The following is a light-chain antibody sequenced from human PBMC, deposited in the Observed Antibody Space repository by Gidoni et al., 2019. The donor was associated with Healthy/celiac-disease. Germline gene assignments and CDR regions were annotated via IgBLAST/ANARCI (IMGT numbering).Light chain of an antibody. V-gene: IGKV4-1*01. Sequence: DIVMTHSPDSLAVSLGERATINCKSSQSVLYSSNNKNYLAWYQQKPGQPPTLLIYWASTRESGVPDRCSGSGSGTDFTLTISSLQAEDVAVYYCQQYYSTPLTFGGGTKVEIK. CDR1: QSVLYSSNNKNY. CDR3: QQYYSTPLT. CDR2: WAS. J-gene: IGKJ4*01.